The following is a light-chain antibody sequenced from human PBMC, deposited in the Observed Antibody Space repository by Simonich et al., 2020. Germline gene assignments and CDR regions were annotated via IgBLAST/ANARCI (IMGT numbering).Light chain of an antibody. CDR1: RSNIGSNT. CDR2: SNN. CDR3: AAWDDSLNGWV. J-gene: IGLJ3*02. V-gene: IGLV1-44*01. Sequence: QSVLTQPPSASGPPGQRVTISCSGRRSNIGSNTVNWYPQLPGTAPKLLSYSNNQRPSGVPDRFSGSKSGTSASLASSGLQSEDEADYYCAAWDDSLNGWVFGGGTKLTVL.